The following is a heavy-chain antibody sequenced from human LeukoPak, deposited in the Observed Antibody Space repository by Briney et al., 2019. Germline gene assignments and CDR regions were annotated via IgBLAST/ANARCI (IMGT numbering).Heavy chain of an antibody. Sequence: GGSLRLSCAASGFTFSNYAMSWVRQAPGKGLEWVSALSGSGGSTYYADSVKGRFTISRDSSKNTLYLQMNSLRAEDTAVYYCAKRGNYYDSSGYYFDYWGQGTLVTVSS. V-gene: IGHV3-23*01. D-gene: IGHD3-22*01. CDR2: LSGSGGST. CDR3: AKRGNYYDSSGYYFDY. CDR1: GFTFSNYA. J-gene: IGHJ4*02.